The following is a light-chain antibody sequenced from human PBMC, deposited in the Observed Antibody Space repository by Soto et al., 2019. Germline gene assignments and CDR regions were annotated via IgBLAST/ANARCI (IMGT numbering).Light chain of an antibody. V-gene: IGKV3-11*01. CDR2: DAS. CDR3: QQRSNWPST. Sequence: EIVLTQSPATLSLSPGERAALSFRASQSVSSYLAWYQQKPGQAPRLLIYDASKRAPGIPARFTGRGSGTDFTLTISSLEPEDFAVYFCQQRSNWPSTFGGGTKVEI. CDR1: QSVSSY. J-gene: IGKJ4*01.